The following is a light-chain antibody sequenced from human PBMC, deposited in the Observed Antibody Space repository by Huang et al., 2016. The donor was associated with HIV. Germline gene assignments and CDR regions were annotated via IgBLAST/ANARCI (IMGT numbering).Light chain of an antibody. J-gene: IGKJ3*01. CDR1: QGIRNA. Sequence: AIQMTQSPSSLSASVGDRVTITCRASQGIRNALGWYQQKPGKAPKLLIYAASSLQSGVPSRFSGSGSGTDFTLTISSLQPEDFATYYCLQDYNYTFTFGPGTKVDIK. CDR3: LQDYNYTFT. V-gene: IGKV1-6*01. CDR2: AAS.